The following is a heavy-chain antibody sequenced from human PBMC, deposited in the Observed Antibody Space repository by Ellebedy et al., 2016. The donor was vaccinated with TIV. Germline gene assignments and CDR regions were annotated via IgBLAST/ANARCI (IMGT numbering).Heavy chain of an antibody. J-gene: IGHJ4*02. V-gene: IGHV5-51*01. CDR1: GYSFSTYW. D-gene: IGHD6-19*01. CDR2: IFPGDSDT. Sequence: GESLKISCKGSGYSFSTYWIAWVRQMPGRGLEWMGIIFPGDSDTRYSPSFQGQVTMSADKSISTAYLQWSSLKASDSATYYCARQGYSSGWGQGTLVTVSS. CDR3: ARQGYSSG.